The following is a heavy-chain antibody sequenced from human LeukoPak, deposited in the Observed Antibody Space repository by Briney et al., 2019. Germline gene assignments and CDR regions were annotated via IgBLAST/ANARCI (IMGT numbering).Heavy chain of an antibody. Sequence: GGSLRLSCAASGFTFSDYYMSWIRQAPGKGLEWVSYISSSGSTIYYADSVKGRFTISRDNAKNSLYLQINSLRAEDTAVYYCARDRSSWSPPFDYWGQGTLVTVSS. J-gene: IGHJ4*02. V-gene: IGHV3-11*01. CDR3: ARDRSSWSPPFDY. CDR1: GFTFSDYY. D-gene: IGHD6-13*01. CDR2: ISSSGSTI.